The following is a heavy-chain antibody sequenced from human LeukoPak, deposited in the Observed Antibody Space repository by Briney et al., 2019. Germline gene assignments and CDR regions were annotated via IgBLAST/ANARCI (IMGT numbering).Heavy chain of an antibody. CDR2: IYSGGTT. CDR1: GLTVSSNY. Sequence: PGGSLGLSCAASGLTVSSNYMSWVRQAPGKGLEWVSVIYSGGTTYYADSVKGRFTISRDNSNNTLYLQMNSLRAEDTAVYYCARRYSASWTSLDYWGQGTLVTVSS. D-gene: IGHD6-13*01. V-gene: IGHV3-53*01. J-gene: IGHJ4*02. CDR3: ARRYSASWTSLDY.